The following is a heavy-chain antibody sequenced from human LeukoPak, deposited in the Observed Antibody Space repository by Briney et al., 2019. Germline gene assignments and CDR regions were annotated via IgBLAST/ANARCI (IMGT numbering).Heavy chain of an antibody. CDR1: GFMFSSYW. J-gene: IGHJ5*02. Sequence: GGSLRLSCAASGFMFSSYWMSWVRQAPGKGLEWVANIKQDRSEKYYEDSVKGRFTVSRDNARNSLYLQMNSLSPEDTAVYYCARTWRIGRGYWFDPWGQGTLVTVSS. V-gene: IGHV3-7*01. CDR3: ARTWRIGRGYWFDP. CDR2: IKQDRSEK. D-gene: IGHD1-26*01.